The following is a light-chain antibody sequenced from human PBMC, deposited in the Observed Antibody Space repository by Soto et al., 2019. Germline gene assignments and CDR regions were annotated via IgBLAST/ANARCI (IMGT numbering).Light chain of an antibody. J-gene: IGLJ1*01. CDR3: CSYTTSSLYV. V-gene: IGLV2-14*01. CDR2: DVS. CDR1: SSNY. Sequence: QSALTQPASVSGSPGQSITISCTGTSSNYVSWYQQHPGKAPTLMIYDVSDRPSGVSNRFSGSKSGNTASLTISGLQAEDEADYYCCSYTTSSLYVFATGTKLTVL.